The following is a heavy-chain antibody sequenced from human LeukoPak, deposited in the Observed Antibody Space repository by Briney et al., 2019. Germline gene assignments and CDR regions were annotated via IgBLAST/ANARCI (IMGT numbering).Heavy chain of an antibody. J-gene: IGHJ4*02. CDR3: ARSGSGYNPIDF. CDR2: ISPYNDDT. CDR1: GYTFSSSG. D-gene: IGHD5-12*01. V-gene: IGHV1-18*01. Sequence: ASVKVSCKASGYTFSSSGISWVRQAPGQRLEWMGWISPYNDDTRYEQTLQGRVTMTTDTSTSTVYMELRSLRSDDTAVYYCARSGSGYNPIDFWGQGTRVTVSS.